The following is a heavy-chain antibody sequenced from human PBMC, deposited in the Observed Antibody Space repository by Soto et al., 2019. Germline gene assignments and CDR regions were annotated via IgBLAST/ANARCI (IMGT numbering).Heavy chain of an antibody. CDR1: GYTFTNFG. D-gene: IGHD2-21*02. Sequence: QVHLVQSGAEVKKPGASVNVSCKASGYTFTNFGLNWVRQAPGQGLEWMAWISPYNGKTDYAQKVQGRVTVTTDTSTATAYMEMSSLTSDDTAVYYCARQPGVVGTADLYGMDVWGQGTTVTASS. CDR2: ISPYNGKT. J-gene: IGHJ6*02. CDR3: ARQPGVVGTADLYGMDV. V-gene: IGHV1-18*01.